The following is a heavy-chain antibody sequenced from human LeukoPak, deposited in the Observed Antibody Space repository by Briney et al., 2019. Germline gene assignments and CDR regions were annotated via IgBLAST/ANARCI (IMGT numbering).Heavy chain of an antibody. J-gene: IGHJ5*02. Sequence: SETLSLTCSVSGGSINSGDYYWSWIRQPPGKGLEWIGYIYYSGSTYYNPSLRSRITISIDMSKNQFSLQVTSVTAADTAAYYCARKTIRAHPCFDPWGQGALVTVSS. CDR3: ARKTIRAHPCFDP. D-gene: IGHD3-9*01. CDR2: IYYSGST. CDR1: GGSINSGDYY. V-gene: IGHV4-30-4*08.